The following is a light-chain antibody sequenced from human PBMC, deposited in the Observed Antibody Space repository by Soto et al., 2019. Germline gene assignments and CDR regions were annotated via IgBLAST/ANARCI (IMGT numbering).Light chain of an antibody. CDR2: GAS. Sequence: EIVLTQSPGTLSLSPGERATLSCRASQSVSSSYLAWYQQKPGQAPRLLIYGASSRATGIPDRFSGSGSGTDFTLTISRLEPEDFAMYYCQQYGSSRWTFAQGTKVDI. CDR3: QQYGSSRWT. CDR1: QSVSSSY. V-gene: IGKV3-20*01. J-gene: IGKJ1*01.